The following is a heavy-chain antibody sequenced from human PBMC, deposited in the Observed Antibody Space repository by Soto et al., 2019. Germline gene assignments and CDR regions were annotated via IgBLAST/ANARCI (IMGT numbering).Heavy chain of an antibody. CDR3: ARRSSGWYFDY. CDR2: ISGRGGGT. D-gene: IGHD6-19*01. CDR1: GFTFSSYA. Sequence: PGGSLRLSCAASGFTFSSYAMSWVRQAPGKGLEWVSAISGRGGGTYYADSVKGRFTISRDNSKNTLYLQMNSLRAEDMAVYYCARRSSGWYFDYWGQGTLVTVSS. J-gene: IGHJ4*02. V-gene: IGHV3-23*01.